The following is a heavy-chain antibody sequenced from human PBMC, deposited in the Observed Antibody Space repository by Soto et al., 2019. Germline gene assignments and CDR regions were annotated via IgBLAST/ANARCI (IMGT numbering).Heavy chain of an antibody. V-gene: IGHV3-33*01. CDR1: GFTFSSYG. J-gene: IGHJ4*02. Sequence: GGSLRLSCAASGFTFSSYGMHWVRQAPGKGLEWVAVIWYDGSNKYYADSVKGRFTISRDNSKNTLYLQMNSLRAEDTAVYYCARGAGNPSTRPNGRFDYWGQGTLVTVSS. CDR2: IWYDGSNK. D-gene: IGHD2-2*01. CDR3: ARGAGNPSTRPNGRFDY.